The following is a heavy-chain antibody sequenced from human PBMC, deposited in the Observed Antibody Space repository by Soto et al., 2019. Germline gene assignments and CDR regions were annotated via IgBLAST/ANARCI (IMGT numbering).Heavy chain of an antibody. CDR3: TRDGPAFDN. CDR2: ISAYNGNT. CDR1: GYTFTTYA. J-gene: IGHJ4*02. Sequence: QVQLVQSGAELKKPGASVKVSCKASGYTFTTYAISWVRQAPGRGLEWMGWISAYNGNTKNAQNLHGTVTMTADTSTRTAYRELRSLRSDDTPVYYCTRDGPAFDNWGQGTLVTVSS. V-gene: IGHV1-18*01.